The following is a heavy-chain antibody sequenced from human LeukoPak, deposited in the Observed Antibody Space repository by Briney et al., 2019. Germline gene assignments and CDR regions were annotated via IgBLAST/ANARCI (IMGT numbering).Heavy chain of an antibody. D-gene: IGHD2-2*01. V-gene: IGHV1-2*02. Sequence: ASVKVSCKASGYTFTGYYMHWVRQAPGQGLEWVGWINPNSGGTNYAQKFQGRVTMTRDTSISTAYMELSRLRSDDTAVYYCARNQGDCSSTSCSHDDYWGQGTLVTVSS. J-gene: IGHJ4*02. CDR1: GYTFTGYY. CDR3: ARNQGDCSSTSCSHDDY. CDR2: INPNSGGT.